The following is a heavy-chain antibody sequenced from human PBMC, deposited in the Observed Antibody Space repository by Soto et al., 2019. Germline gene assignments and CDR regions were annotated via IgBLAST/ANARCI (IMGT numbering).Heavy chain of an antibody. V-gene: IGHV3-66*01. CDR2: IYSAGSA. CDR3: ARDPNIVLVPAALRSYYYYYGMDV. Sequence: GGSLRLSCAASGFTVSTYHMIWVRQATGKGLEWVSVIYSAGSADFADSVKVRFTISRDNAKNSLYLQMNSLRAEDTAVYYCARDPNIVLVPAALRSYYYYYGMDVWGQGTTVTVSS. CDR1: GFTVSTYH. D-gene: IGHD2-2*01. J-gene: IGHJ6*02.